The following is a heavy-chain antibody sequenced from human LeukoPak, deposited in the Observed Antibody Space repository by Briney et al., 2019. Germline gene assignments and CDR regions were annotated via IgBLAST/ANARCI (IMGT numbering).Heavy chain of an antibody. CDR3: ARLLHDAKWRFNY. D-gene: IGHD4/OR15-4a*01. V-gene: IGHV4-38-2*02. J-gene: IGHJ4*02. CDR1: GYSISSGYY. CDR2: IYYTGTT. Sequence: PSETLSLTCTVSGYSISSGYYWGWIRQPPGKGLEWIGSIYYTGTTYYIPSLKSRVAISVDTSKNQFSLKLTSVTTADTAVYYCARLLHDAKWRFNYWGEGTLVTVSS.